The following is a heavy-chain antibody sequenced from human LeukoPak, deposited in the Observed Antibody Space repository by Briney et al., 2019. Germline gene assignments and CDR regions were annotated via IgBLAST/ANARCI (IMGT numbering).Heavy chain of an antibody. CDR3: ARDLDRYCSSTSCYTGAFDI. V-gene: IGHV1-2*02. Sequence: SVKVSCKASGHTFTGYYMHWVRQAPGQGLEWMGWINPNSGGTNYAQKFQGRVTMTRDTSISTAYMELSRLRSDDTAVYYCARDLDRYCSSTSCYTGAFDIWGQGTMVTVSS. CDR1: GHTFTGYY. D-gene: IGHD2-2*02. J-gene: IGHJ3*02. CDR2: INPNSGGT.